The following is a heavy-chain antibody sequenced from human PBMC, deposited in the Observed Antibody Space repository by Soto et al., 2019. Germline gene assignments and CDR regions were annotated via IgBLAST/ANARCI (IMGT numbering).Heavy chain of an antibody. D-gene: IGHD1-1*01. J-gene: IGHJ4*02. CDR3: ARGRYGDY. Sequence: QVHLVQSGAEVKKPGASVKVSFKGSGYAFTTYGITWVRQVPGQGLEWLGWISAHNGNTNYAQKLQGRVTVTRDTSTSTAYMELRSLRSDDTAVYYCARGRYGDYWGQGALVTVSS. V-gene: IGHV1-18*01. CDR2: ISAHNGNT. CDR1: GYAFTTYG.